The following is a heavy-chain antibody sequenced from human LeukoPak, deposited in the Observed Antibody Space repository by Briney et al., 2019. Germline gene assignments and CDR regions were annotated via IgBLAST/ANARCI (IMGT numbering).Heavy chain of an antibody. CDR1: GGSISGSY. CDR2: MYNSGST. V-gene: IGHV4-59*01. Sequence: SETLSLTCTVSGGSISGSYWSWIRQPPGKGLEWIAYMYNSGSTNYNPSLKSRVTISIDTSKNQFSLKLSSLTAADTAIYYCARSLAIFGVVIKTYYMDVWGKGTTVTVSS. J-gene: IGHJ6*03. D-gene: IGHD3-3*01. CDR3: ARSLAIFGVVIKTYYMDV.